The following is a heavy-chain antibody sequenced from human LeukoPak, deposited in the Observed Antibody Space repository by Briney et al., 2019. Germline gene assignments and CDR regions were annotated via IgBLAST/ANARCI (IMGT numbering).Heavy chain of an antibody. V-gene: IGHV3-30*03. Sequence: GRSLRLSCVASGFTFSSYGMHWVRQAPGKGLEWVAVISYDGNDKYYADSVKGRFTISRDNSKNTLYLQMNSLRAEDTAVYYCARSDYGQDDAFDIWGQGTMVTVSS. CDR3: ARSDYGQDDAFDI. CDR2: ISYDGNDK. J-gene: IGHJ3*02. D-gene: IGHD4/OR15-4a*01. CDR1: GFTFSSYG.